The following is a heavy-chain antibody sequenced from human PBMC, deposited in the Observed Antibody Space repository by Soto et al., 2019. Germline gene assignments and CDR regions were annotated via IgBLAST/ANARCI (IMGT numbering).Heavy chain of an antibody. CDR2: INPNSGGT. CDR1: GYTFTGYY. V-gene: IGHV1-2*04. D-gene: IGHD3-10*01. J-gene: IGHJ5*01. CDR3: ARELRITMVRGVMNWFDC. Sequence: QVQLVQSGAEVKKPGASVKVSCKASGYTFTGYYMHWVRQAPGQGLEWMGWINPNSGGTNYAQKLQGWVTMTRDTSSSTAYMEMSRLRSDDTAVYYCARELRITMVRGVMNWFDCWGQGTLVTVSS.